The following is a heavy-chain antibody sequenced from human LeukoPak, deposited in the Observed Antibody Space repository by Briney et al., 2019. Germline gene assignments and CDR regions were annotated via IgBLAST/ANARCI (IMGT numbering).Heavy chain of an antibody. Sequence: PGGSLRLSCAASGFTFDDYAMHWVRQAPGKGREWVSGISWNSGSIDYADSVKGRFTISRDNSKNTLYLQMNSLRAEDTAVYYCAKDRYGDYGLCDYWGQGTLVTVSS. CDR2: ISWNSGSI. J-gene: IGHJ4*02. D-gene: IGHD4-17*01. V-gene: IGHV3-9*01. CDR1: GFTFDDYA. CDR3: AKDRYGDYGLCDY.